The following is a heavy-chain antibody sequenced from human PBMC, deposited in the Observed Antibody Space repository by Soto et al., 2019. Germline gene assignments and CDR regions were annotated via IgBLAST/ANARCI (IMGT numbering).Heavy chain of an antibody. D-gene: IGHD3-3*01. J-gene: IGHJ4*02. CDR3: AKASSGLRFLEWFDY. CDR1: GFTFSSYA. Sequence: GGSLRLSCAASGFTFSSYAMSWVRQAPGKGLEWVSAISGIGGSTYYADSVKGRFTISRDNSKNTLYLQMNSLRAEDTAVYYCAKASSGLRFLEWFDYWGQGTLVTVSS. CDR2: ISGIGGST. V-gene: IGHV3-23*01.